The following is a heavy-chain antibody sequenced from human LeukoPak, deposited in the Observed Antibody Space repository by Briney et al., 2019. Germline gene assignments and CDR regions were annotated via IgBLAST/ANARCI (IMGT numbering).Heavy chain of an antibody. CDR1: GFTFSSYA. CDR3: AKAFSYSSSSNFDY. Sequence: PGGSLRLSCAASGFTFSSYAMSWVRQAPGKGLEWVSAISGSGGSTYYADSVKGRFTTSRDNSKNTLYLQMNSLRAEDTAVYYCAKAFSYSSSSNFDYWGQGTLVTVSS. D-gene: IGHD6-6*01. CDR2: ISGSGGST. J-gene: IGHJ4*02. V-gene: IGHV3-23*01.